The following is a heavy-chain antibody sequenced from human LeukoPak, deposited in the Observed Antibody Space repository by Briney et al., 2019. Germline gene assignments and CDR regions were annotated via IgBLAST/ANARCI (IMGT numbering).Heavy chain of an antibody. V-gene: IGHV1-46*01. CDR1: GYTFTSYY. D-gene: IGHD3-10*01. CDR2: INPSGGST. CDR3: ARVRLGSGSYYNALDY. Sequence: ASVKVSCKASGYTFTSYYMHCVRQAPGQGLEWMGIINPSGGSTSYAQKFQGRVTMTRDTSTSTVYMELSSLRSEDTAVYYCARVRLGSGSYYNALDYWGQGTLVTVSS. J-gene: IGHJ4*02.